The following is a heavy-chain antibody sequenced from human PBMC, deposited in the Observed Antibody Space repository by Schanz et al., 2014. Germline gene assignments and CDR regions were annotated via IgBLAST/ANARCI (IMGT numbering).Heavy chain of an antibody. CDR3: ASGVHVSSLQKGLQF. CDR1: GFTFNSYA. D-gene: IGHD3-10*01. J-gene: IGHJ1*01. V-gene: IGHV3-23*01. CDR2: ISGSGGST. Sequence: DVQLLESGGGLVQPGGSLRLSCAASGFTFNSYAMTWVRQAPGKGLEWVSAISGSGGSTYYADSVKGRFTISRDNSKNTLYLQMNTLRAEDTAVYYCASGVHVSSLQKGLQFWGRGTLXIVSS.